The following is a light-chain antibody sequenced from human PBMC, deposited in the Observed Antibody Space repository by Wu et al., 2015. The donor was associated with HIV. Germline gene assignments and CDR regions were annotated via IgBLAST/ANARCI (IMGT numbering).Light chain of an antibody. CDR1: QSFNNTF. V-gene: IGKV3-20*01. J-gene: IGKJ1*01. CDR2: GVS. CDR3: QAHGDSLWT. Sequence: EIVLTQSPGTLSLSPGERATLSCRASQSFNNTFLGWYQQKPGQAPRLLIYGVSRRATGIPDRFSGSGSGTDFTLTISRLEPEDFAVYFCQAHGDSLWTFGQGDQGGNQT.